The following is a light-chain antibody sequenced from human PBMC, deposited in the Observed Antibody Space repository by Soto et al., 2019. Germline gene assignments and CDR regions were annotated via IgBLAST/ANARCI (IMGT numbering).Light chain of an antibody. V-gene: IGKV3-20*01. CDR1: QTITNDY. CDR3: QLYGRSRRAT. Sequence: EMVLTQSPGTLSLSPGEGASLSCRASQTITNDYLAWYQQRPGQAPRLLIYGASSRATGIPDRFSGSGSGTDFTLTISRLEPEDFAVYYCQLYGRSRRATFGQGTRLEIK. CDR2: GAS. J-gene: IGKJ5*01.